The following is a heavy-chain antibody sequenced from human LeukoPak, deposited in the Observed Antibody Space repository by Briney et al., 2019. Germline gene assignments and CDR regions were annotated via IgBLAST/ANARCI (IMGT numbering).Heavy chain of an antibody. CDR2: ISRDGDST. CDR3: VKGGLGYYGSGSYYNGVDY. V-gene: IGHV3-64D*06. J-gene: IGHJ4*02. D-gene: IGHD3-10*01. CDR1: GFTFSNYA. Sequence: GGSLRLSCSASGFTFSNYAMHWVRQAPGKGLKSVSAISRDGDSTYSADSVKGRFTISRDNSKNTLYLQMSSLRAEDTAVYYCVKGGLGYYGSGSYYNGVDYWGPGTLVTVSS.